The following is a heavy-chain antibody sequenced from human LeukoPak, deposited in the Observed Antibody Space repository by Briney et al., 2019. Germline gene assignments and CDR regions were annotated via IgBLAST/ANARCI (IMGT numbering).Heavy chain of an antibody. V-gene: IGHV4-59*01. D-gene: IGHD6-19*01. J-gene: IGHJ4*02. CDR2: IYYSGST. Sequence: SETLSLTCTVSGGSISSYYWSWIRQPPGKGLEWIGYIYYSGSTNYNPSLKSRVTISVDTSKNQFSLKLSSVTAADTAVYYCARVAPAGIDYWGQGTLVTVCS. CDR3: ARVAPAGIDY. CDR1: GGSISSYY.